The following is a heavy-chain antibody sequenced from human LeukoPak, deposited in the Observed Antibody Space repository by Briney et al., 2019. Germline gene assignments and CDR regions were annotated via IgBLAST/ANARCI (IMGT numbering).Heavy chain of an antibody. CDR1: GFTVSGNY. V-gene: IGHV3-53*01. Sequence: GGSLRLSCAVSGFTVSGNYMSWVRQAPGKGLEWVSLIYSGGTTYYADSVKGRFTISRDNSKNTLYLQMNSLRAEDTAVYYCAKRGPAEPDYYDSSGYATGYFDYWGQGTLVTVSS. CDR3: AKRGPAEPDYYDSSGYATGYFDY. CDR2: IYSGGTT. D-gene: IGHD3-22*01. J-gene: IGHJ4*02.